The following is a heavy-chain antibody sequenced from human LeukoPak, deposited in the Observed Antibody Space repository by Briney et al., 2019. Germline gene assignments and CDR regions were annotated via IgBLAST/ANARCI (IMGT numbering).Heavy chain of an antibody. V-gene: IGHV3-48*01. CDR1: GFTFSSYG. CDR2: ISSSSSTI. J-gene: IGHJ3*02. CDR3: ARDRLGAFDI. D-gene: IGHD5-12*01. Sequence: GGSLRLSCAASGFTFSSYGMTWVRQAPGKGLEWVSYISSSSSTIYYADSVKGRFTISRDNAKNSLYLQMNSLRAEDTAVYYCARDRLGAFDIWGQGTMVTVSS.